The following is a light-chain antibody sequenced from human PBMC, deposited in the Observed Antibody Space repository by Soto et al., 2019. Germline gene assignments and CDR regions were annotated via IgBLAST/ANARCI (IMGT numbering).Light chain of an antibody. V-gene: IGKV2-28*01. Sequence: DIVMTQSPLFLSVTPGEPASISCRSSQSLLHDNGFNFLNWYLQKPGQSPQLLISLGSSRASGVPDRFSGSASGRDFTLLISRVEAEDVGVFYCMQALETPLTFGRGTKVEIK. CDR3: MQALETPLT. CDR1: QSLLHDNGFNF. J-gene: IGKJ4*01. CDR2: LGS.